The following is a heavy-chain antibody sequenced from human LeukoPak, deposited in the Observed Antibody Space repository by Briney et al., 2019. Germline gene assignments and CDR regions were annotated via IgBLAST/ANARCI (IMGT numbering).Heavy chain of an antibody. CDR2: IYYSGST. Sequence: SETLSLTCTVSGGSISSGGYDWSWIRQHPGKGLEWIGYIYYSGSTYYNPSLKSRVTISVDTSKNQFSLKLSSVTAADTAVYYCARGLTQYDSSGYSYYFDYWGQGTLVTVSS. V-gene: IGHV4-31*03. CDR3: ARGLTQYDSSGYSYYFDY. CDR1: GGSISSGGYD. J-gene: IGHJ4*02. D-gene: IGHD3-22*01.